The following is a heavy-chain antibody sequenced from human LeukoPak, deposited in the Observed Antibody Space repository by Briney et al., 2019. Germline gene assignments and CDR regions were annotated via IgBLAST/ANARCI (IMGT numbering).Heavy chain of an antibody. CDR2: ISGSGGST. CDR1: GFTFSSYG. D-gene: IGHD6-13*01. V-gene: IGHV3-23*01. CDR3: AKKYSSSWYLSRSYFDY. Sequence: GGSLRLSCAASGFTFSSYGMSGVRQAAGRGLEGVSAISGSGGSTYYADSVKGRFAISRDNSKNTLYLQMNSLRAEDTAVYYCAKKYSSSWYLSRSYFDYWGQGTLVTVSS. J-gene: IGHJ4*02.